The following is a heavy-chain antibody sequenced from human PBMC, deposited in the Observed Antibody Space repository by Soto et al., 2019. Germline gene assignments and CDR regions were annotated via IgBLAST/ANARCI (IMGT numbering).Heavy chain of an antibody. CDR2: IYHSGST. V-gene: IGHV4-4*02. CDR3: ARLPWGITGTPGRRVGWFDP. CDR1: GGSISSSNW. D-gene: IGHD1-20*01. J-gene: IGHJ5*02. Sequence: NPSETLSLTCAVSGGSISSSNWWSWVRQPPGKGLEWIGEIYHSGSTNYNPSLKSRVTISGDMSKNQLSLKLDSVSAADTASYYCARLPWGITGTPGRRVGWFDPWGQGALVTVSS.